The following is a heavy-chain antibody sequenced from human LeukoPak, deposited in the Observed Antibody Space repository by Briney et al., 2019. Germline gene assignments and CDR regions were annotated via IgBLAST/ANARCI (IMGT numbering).Heavy chain of an antibody. CDR1: GFTFSSYW. CDR2: IKPDGSLI. J-gene: IGHJ4*02. V-gene: IGHV3-7*01. CDR3: AKWELYSGFYYIDY. Sequence: GGSLRLSCATSGFTFSSYWMTWVRQGPGKGLEWVANIKPDGSLIYYVDSVKGRFTISRDNAKNSLYLQMNSLRAEDTAVYYCAKWELYSGFYYIDYWGQGTLATVSS. D-gene: IGHD1-26*01.